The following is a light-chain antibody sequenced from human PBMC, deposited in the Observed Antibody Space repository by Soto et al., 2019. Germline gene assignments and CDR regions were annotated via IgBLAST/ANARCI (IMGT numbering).Light chain of an antibody. J-gene: IGLJ3*02. V-gene: IGLV1-44*01. CDR2: IND. CDR1: SSNIGDNP. CDR3: SSYTPTTWV. Sequence: QSVLTQPPSASGTPGQRITISCSGSSSNIGDNPVNWYQQLPGAAPKLLIYINDQRPSGVPDRFSGSKSGTSASLAISGLQPEDEADYYCSSYTPTTWVFGGGTKVTVL.